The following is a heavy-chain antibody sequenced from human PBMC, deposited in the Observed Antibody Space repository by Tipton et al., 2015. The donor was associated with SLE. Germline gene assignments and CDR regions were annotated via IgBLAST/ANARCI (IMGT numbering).Heavy chain of an antibody. CDR3: ARHGGDTYYYGPRAWFDP. CDR1: GYSISSGYY. V-gene: IGHV4-38-2*02. CDR2: IYHSGST. J-gene: IGHJ5*02. Sequence: TLSLTCTVSGYSISSGYYWGWIRQPPGKGLEWIGSIYHSGSTYYNTSLKSRVTISVDTSKNQFSLKLSSVTAADTAVYYCARHGGDTYYYGPRAWFDPWGQGTLVTVSS. D-gene: IGHD3-10*01.